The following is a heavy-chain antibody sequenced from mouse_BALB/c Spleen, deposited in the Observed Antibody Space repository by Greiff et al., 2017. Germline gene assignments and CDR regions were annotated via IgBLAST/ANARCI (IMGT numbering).Heavy chain of an antibody. CDR2: IWAGGST. D-gene: IGHD1-1*01. V-gene: IGHV2-9*02. CDR1: GFSLTSYG. J-gene: IGHJ4*01. CDR3: ARAYYGSSYGYAMDY. Sequence: QVQLKESGPGLVAPSQSLSITCTVSGFSLTSYGVHWVRQPPGKGLEWLGVIWAGGSTNYNSALMSRLSISKDNSKSQVFLKMNSLQTDDTAMYYCARAYYGSSYGYAMDYWGQGTSVTVSS.